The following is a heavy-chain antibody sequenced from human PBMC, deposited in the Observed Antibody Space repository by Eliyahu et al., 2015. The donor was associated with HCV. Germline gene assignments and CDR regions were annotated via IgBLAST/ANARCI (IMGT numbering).Heavy chain of an antibody. Sequence: EVQLVQSGTEVKKPGXSLRIXCQGSGYRXTSHWISWVRQMPGKGLEYMGRIDPTDSNAVYSPAFQGHVTFSADKSITTVHLQWSGLKASDAAIYYCARLNGAFDIWGQGTVVTVSS. CDR3: ARLNGAFDI. D-gene: IGHD2-8*01. CDR1: GYRXTSHW. V-gene: IGHV5-10-1*03. CDR2: IDPTDSNA. J-gene: IGHJ3*02.